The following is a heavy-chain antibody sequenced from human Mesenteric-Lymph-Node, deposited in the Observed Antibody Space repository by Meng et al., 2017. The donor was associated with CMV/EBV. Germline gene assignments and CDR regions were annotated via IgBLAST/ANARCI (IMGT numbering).Heavy chain of an antibody. D-gene: IGHD1-1*01. CDR3: AHSLTQLLPYFDY. CDR1: GLPLTSSGVR. V-gene: IGHV2-5*02. CDR2: IYWDDDR. Sequence: FAGLPLTSSGVRVGWVRQPPGKALEWLAVIYWDDDRRCSPSLSRRLTITRDTSKTQVVLKMTNMDPVDTATYYCAHSLTQLLPYFDYWGQGFLVTVSS. J-gene: IGHJ4*02.